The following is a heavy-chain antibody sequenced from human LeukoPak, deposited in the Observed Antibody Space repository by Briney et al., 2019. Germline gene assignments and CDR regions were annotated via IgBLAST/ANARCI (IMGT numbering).Heavy chain of an antibody. D-gene: IGHD2-15*01. Sequence: PGGSLRLSCAASGFIFSNYVMSWVRQAPGKGLEWVSVIYSGGSTFYADSVKGRFTISRDNSKNTLYLQMNSLRAEDTAVYYCASDSYSPEYFQHWGQGTLVTVSS. CDR1: GFIFSNYV. CDR2: IYSGGST. J-gene: IGHJ1*01. CDR3: ASDSYSPEYFQH. V-gene: IGHV3-66*01.